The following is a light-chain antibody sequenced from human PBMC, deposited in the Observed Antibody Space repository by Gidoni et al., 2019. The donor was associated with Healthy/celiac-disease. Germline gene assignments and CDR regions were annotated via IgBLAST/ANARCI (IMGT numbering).Light chain of an antibody. J-gene: IGKJ1*01. V-gene: IGKV1-39*01. CDR2: AAS. Sequence: DIQMTQSPSSLSASVGDTVTITCLASQSISSYLNWYQQKPGKATTLLIYAASSLQSGVPSRFSGSGSGTDFTLTISSLQPEDFETYDCQQSYSTPPTFGQGTKVEIK. CDR1: QSISSY. CDR3: QQSYSTPPT.